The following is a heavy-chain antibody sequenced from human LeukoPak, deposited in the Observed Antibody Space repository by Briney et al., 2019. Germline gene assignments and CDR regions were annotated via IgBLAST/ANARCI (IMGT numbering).Heavy chain of an antibody. CDR2: IYYSGST. CDR3: ARHLAAGAHFGY. CDR1: GGSISSGDYY. J-gene: IGHJ4*02. Sequence: SQTLSLTCTVSGGSISSGDYYWSWIRQPPGKGLEWIGYIYYSGSTYYNPSLKSRVTISVDTSKNQFSLKLSSVTAADTAVYYCARHLAAGAHFGYWGQGTLVTVSS. D-gene: IGHD6-13*01. V-gene: IGHV4-30-4*01.